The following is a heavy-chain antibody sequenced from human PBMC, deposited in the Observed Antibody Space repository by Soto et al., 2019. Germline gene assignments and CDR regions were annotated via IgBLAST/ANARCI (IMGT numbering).Heavy chain of an antibody. CDR3: ATHPITMVRGVELSPPSFYY. Sequence: ASVKVSCKVSGYTLTELSMHWVRQAPGKGLEWMGGFDPEDGETIYAQKFQGRVTMTEDTSTDTAYMELSSLRSEDTAVYYCATHPITMVRGVELSPPSFYYWGQGTLVTVSS. V-gene: IGHV1-24*01. CDR2: FDPEDGET. CDR1: GYTLTELS. D-gene: IGHD3-10*01. J-gene: IGHJ4*02.